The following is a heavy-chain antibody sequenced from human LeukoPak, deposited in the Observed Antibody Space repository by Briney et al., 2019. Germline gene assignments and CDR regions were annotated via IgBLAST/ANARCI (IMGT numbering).Heavy chain of an antibody. V-gene: IGHV3-23*01. CDR2: ISGSGGST. D-gene: IGHD4-23*01. J-gene: IGHJ6*02. CDR1: GXTFSSYT. Sequence: PGGSLRLSCAASGXTFSSYTMNWVRQAPGKGLEWVSAISGSGGSTHYVDSVKGRFTISRDNSKNTLYLQMNSLRAEDTAVYYCAKDRPTVTSYYYYYGMDVWGQGTTVTVSS. CDR3: AKDRPTVTSYYYYYGMDV.